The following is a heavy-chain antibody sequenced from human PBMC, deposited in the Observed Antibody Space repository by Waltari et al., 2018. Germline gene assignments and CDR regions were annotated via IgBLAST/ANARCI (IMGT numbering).Heavy chain of an antibody. CDR2: TYYSGST. V-gene: IGHV4-39*07. CDR3: ARQNGIAVAGTPFDY. CDR1: GGSISSSSYY. Sequence: QLQLQESGPGLVKPSETLSLTCTVSGGSISSSSYYWGWIRQPPGKGLEWIGSTYYSGSTYYNPSLKSRVTISVDTSKNQFSLKLSSVTAADTAVYYCARQNGIAVAGTPFDYWGQGTLVTVSS. J-gene: IGHJ4*02. D-gene: IGHD6-19*01.